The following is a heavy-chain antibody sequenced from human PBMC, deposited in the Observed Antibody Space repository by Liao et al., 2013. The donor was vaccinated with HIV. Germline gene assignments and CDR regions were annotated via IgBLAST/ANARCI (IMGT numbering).Heavy chain of an antibody. Sequence: QVQLQESGPGLVKPSQTLSLTCTVSGDSISRYSWNWIRQPAGKGLQWMGLLDTTGGTNYNPSLKSRVTISVDTSKNQFSLKLSSVTAADTAVYYCARVGLLWFGELFKVPNWFDPWGQGTLVTVSS. D-gene: IGHD3-10*01. CDR2: LDTTGGT. J-gene: IGHJ5*02. CDR1: GDSISRYS. CDR3: ARVGLLWFGELFKVPNWFDP. V-gene: IGHV4-4*07.